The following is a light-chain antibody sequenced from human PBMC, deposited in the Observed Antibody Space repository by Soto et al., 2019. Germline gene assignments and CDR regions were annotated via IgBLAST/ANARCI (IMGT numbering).Light chain of an antibody. CDR2: GAS. CDR1: QSVSNNY. J-gene: IGKJ2*01. CDR3: QQVNHFPFT. V-gene: IGKV3-20*01. Sequence: EIVLTQSPGTLSLSPGERVTLSCRASQSVSNNYLAWYQQKPGQAPRLLIYGASSRATGIPDRFSGSGSGTDFALTIRRLEPDDFATYYCQQVNHFPFTFGQGTYLEIK.